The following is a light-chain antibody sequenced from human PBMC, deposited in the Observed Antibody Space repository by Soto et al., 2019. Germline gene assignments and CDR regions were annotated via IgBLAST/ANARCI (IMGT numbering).Light chain of an antibody. J-gene: IGLJ2*01. Sequence: QPVLTQSPSASAYLGASVKLTCTLSSGHSSYAIAWHQQQPEKGPRYLMKLNSDGSHSKGDGIPDRFSGSSSGAERYLTISRLQSEDEADYYCQTWGTGIVVFGGGTKLTVL. CDR1: SGHSSYA. V-gene: IGLV4-69*01. CDR2: LNSDGSH. CDR3: QTWGTGIVV.